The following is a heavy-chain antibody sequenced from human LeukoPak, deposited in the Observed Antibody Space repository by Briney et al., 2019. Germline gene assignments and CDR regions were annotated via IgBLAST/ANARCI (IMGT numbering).Heavy chain of an antibody. CDR2: INHSGIT. D-gene: IGHD2-2*02. Sequence: SETLSLTCAVYGGSFSGYYWSWIRQPPGKGLEWIGEINHSGITNYNPSLKSRVTISVDTSKNQFSLKLSSVTAADTAVYYCARVGYCSSTSCYTDGLAYYYMDVWGKGTTVTVSS. J-gene: IGHJ6*03. CDR1: GGSFSGYY. CDR3: ARVGYCSSTSCYTDGLAYYYMDV. V-gene: IGHV4-34*01.